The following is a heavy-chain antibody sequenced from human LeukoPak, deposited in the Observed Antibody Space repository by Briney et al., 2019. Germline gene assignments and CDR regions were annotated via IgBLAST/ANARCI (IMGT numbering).Heavy chain of an antibody. CDR2: IKSKGDGETT. CDR3: ATDLGLTMIRGVIVH. J-gene: IGHJ4*02. CDR1: GFTFTNAW. V-gene: IGHV3-15*01. Sequence: GGSLRLSCAASGFTFTNAWMTWVRQAPGKGLEWVGRIKSKGDGETTDYAAPVKGRFTMSRDDSKATLYLQMNSLKAEDSAVYYCATDLGLTMIRGVIVHWGQGALVTVSS. D-gene: IGHD3-10*01.